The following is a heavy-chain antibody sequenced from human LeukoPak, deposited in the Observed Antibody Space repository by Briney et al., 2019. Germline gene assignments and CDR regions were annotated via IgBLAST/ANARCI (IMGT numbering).Heavy chain of an antibody. Sequence: ASVKVSCKASGYTFTSYDINWVRQATGQGLEWMGWMNPNSGNTGYAQKFQGRVTITRNTSISTAYMELSSLRSEDTAVYYCARNVLRFLEWLSPRFDYWGQGTLVTVSS. CDR3: ARNVLRFLEWLSPRFDY. V-gene: IGHV1-8*03. CDR2: MNPNSGNT. J-gene: IGHJ4*02. D-gene: IGHD3-3*01. CDR1: GYTFTSYD.